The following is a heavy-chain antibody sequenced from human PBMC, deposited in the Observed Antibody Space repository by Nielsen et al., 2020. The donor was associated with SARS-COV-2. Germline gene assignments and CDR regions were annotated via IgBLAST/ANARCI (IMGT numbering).Heavy chain of an antibody. CDR3: ARDKPRYCSSTSCYTKGYFQH. CDR1: GFTFSDYY. V-gene: IGHV3-11*01. J-gene: IGHJ1*01. D-gene: IGHD2-2*02. CDR2: ISSSGSTI. Sequence: GGSLRLSCAASGFTFSDYYMSWIRQAPGKGLEWVSYISSSGSTIYYADSVKGRFTISRDNAKNSLYLQMNSLRAEDTAVYYCARDKPRYCSSTSCYTKGYFQHWGQGTLVTVSS.